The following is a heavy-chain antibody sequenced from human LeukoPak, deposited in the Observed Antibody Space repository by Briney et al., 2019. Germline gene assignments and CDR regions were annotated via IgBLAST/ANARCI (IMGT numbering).Heavy chain of an antibody. D-gene: IGHD2-2*01. CDR1: GGSISSSSYY. V-gene: IGHV4-39*01. CDR2: IDYSRST. CDR3: ARRRGSNTSFNWFDP. Sequence: SETLSLTCTVSGGSISSSSYYRGWTRQPPGKGLEWIGSIDYSRSTYYNTSLNSRVTISVDPSKNQFSLKLSSVTATDTAVYYCARRRGSNTSFNWFDPWGQGTLVTVSS. J-gene: IGHJ5*02.